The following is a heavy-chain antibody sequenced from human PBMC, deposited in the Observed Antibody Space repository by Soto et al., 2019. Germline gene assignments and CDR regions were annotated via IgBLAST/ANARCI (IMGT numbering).Heavy chain of an antibody. CDR1: GGSLTSYP. J-gene: IGHJ4*02. CDR3: ARGWGLVS. D-gene: IGHD3-16*01. CDR2: IIPMHGTT. Sequence: QMEQSGAEVRKPGSSVKVSCKPSGGSLTSYPMAGVRQAPGQGFEWMGGIIPMHGTTEYAQKFQGRVTSTADESTNRATLELTGLTSEDTAVYYCARGWGLVSWGQGTLVTVSS. V-gene: IGHV1-69*01.